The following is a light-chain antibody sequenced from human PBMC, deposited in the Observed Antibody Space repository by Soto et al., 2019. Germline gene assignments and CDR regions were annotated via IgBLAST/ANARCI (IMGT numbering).Light chain of an antibody. CDR2: GTS. CDR1: QSVSSN. CDR3: HQYDNWPLTWT. V-gene: IGKV3-15*01. J-gene: IGKJ1*01. Sequence: ERVMTQSPVTLSVSPGERATLSCRASQSVSSNLAWYQHKPGQAPRLLLYGTSTRATGIPARFSGSASGTEFTLTISSLQSEDFAVDYCHQYDNWPLTWTFGQGTKVEIK.